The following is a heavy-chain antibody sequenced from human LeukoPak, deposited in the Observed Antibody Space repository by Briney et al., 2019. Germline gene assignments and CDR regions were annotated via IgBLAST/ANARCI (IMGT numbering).Heavy chain of an antibody. D-gene: IGHD2-2*01. CDR3: ARALSCSSTSCRASWFDP. J-gene: IGHJ5*02. V-gene: IGHV1-8*03. CDR2: MNPNSGNT. Sequence: GASVKVSCKASGYTFTSYDINWVRQATGQGLEWMGWMNPNSGNTGYAQKFQGRVTITRNTSISTAYMELSSLRSEDTAVYYCARALSCSSTSCRASWFDPWGQETLVTVSS. CDR1: GYTFTSYD.